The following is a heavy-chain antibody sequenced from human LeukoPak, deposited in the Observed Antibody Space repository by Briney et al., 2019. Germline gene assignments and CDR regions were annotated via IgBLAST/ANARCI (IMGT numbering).Heavy chain of an antibody. CDR2: IYYRGST. D-gene: IGHD5-18*01. CDR1: GGSISSYY. J-gene: IGHJ4*02. CDR3: ARLGWTAVGNY. V-gene: IGHV4-59*01. Sequence: SETLSLTCTVSGGSISSYYWSWIRQPPGKGLEWIGYIYYRGSTNYNPSLKSRVTISVDTSKNQFSLKLSSVTAADTAVYYCARLGWTAVGNYWGQGTLVTVSS.